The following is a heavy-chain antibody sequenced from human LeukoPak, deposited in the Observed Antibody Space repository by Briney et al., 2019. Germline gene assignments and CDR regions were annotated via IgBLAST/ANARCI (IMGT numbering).Heavy chain of an antibody. CDR2: ISSNGGST. Sequence: GGSLRLSCSASGFTFSSYAMRWVRQAPGKGLEYVSAISSNGGSTYYADSVKGRFTISRDNSKNTLYLQMSSLRAEDTAVYYCVKDRALGLWFGGNWFDPWGQGTLVTVSS. D-gene: IGHD3-10*01. J-gene: IGHJ5*02. V-gene: IGHV3-64D*06. CDR3: VKDRALGLWFGGNWFDP. CDR1: GFTFSSYA.